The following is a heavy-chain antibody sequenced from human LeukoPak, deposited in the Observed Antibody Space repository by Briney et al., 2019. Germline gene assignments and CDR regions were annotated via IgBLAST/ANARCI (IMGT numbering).Heavy chain of an antibody. CDR1: GFIFSSYA. CDR2: ISGSGGNT. D-gene: IGHD3-22*01. Sequence: GGSLRLSCAASGFIFSSYAMSWVRQAPGKGLEWVSAISGSGGNTYYADSVKGRFTISRDNSKNTLYLQMNSLRAEDTAVYYCAKKRCYDTSGSPDYWGQGTLVTVSS. J-gene: IGHJ4*02. V-gene: IGHV3-23*01. CDR3: AKKRCYDTSGSPDY.